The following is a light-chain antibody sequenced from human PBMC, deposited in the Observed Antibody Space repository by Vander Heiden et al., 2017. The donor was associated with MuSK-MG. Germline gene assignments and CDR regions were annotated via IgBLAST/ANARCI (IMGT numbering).Light chain of an antibody. Sequence: DIQMTQSPSTLSASVGDRVTITCRASQGVSGWLAWYQQKPGKAPKLLIYDASSLESGVPSRFSGSGSGTEFTLTISSLQPDDSATYYCQQYKGFPYTFGQGTKLEIK. CDR3: QQYKGFPYT. CDR2: DAS. CDR1: QGVSGW. V-gene: IGKV1-5*01. J-gene: IGKJ2*01.